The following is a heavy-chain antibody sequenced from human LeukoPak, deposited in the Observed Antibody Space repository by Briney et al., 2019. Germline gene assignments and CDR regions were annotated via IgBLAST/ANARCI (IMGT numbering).Heavy chain of an antibody. Sequence: GGSLRLSCVASGFTLSYYGIHWVRQAPGKGLEWVTFIRSDGSDKYYADSVKGRFTISRDNSKNTLYLQMNSLRAEDTAVYYCRCGSGTYSDVFDIWGQGTMVTVSS. CDR2: IRSDGSDK. D-gene: IGHD3-10*01. CDR1: GFTLSYYG. V-gene: IGHV3-30*02. CDR3: RCGSGTYSDVFDI. J-gene: IGHJ3*02.